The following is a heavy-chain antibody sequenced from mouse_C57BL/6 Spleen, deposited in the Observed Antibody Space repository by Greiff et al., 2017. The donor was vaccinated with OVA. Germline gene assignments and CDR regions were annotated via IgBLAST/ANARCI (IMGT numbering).Heavy chain of an antibody. CDR1: GYTFTSYW. J-gene: IGHJ1*03. D-gene: IGHD1-1*01. CDR2: INPSNGGT. CDR3: ARDYYGSEYFDV. V-gene: IGHV1-53*01. Sequence: QVQLQQPGTELVKPGASVKLSCKASGYTFTSYWMHWVKQRPGQGLEWIGNINPSNGGTNYNEKFKSKATLTVDTSSSTAYMQLSSLTSEDSAVDYCARDYYGSEYFDVGGTGTTVTVSS.